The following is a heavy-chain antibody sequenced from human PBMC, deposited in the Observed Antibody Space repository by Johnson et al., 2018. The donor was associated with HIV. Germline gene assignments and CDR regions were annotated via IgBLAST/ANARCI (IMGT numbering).Heavy chain of an antibody. D-gene: IGHD6-13*01. V-gene: IGHV3-23*04. CDR2: ICGSGGST. J-gene: IGHJ3*01. CDR3: AKGRYSSSWYLAGAFDV. Sequence: VQLVESGGDLVQPGGSLRLSCTASGFTFNNYAMTLVRQAPGKGLEWVSVICGSGGSTYYADSVKGRFTISRDNSKNKLYLQMNSLRAEDTAVYYCAKGRYSSSWYLAGAFDVWGQGTMVSVSS. CDR1: GFTFNNYA.